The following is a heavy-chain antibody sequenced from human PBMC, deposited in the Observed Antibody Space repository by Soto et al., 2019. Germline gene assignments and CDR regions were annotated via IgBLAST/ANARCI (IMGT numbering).Heavy chain of an antibody. CDR3: ARDTGIAAAGRSGYFDY. CDR2: IWYDGSNK. J-gene: IGHJ4*02. V-gene: IGHV3-33*01. D-gene: IGHD6-13*01. Sequence: PGGSLRLSCAASGFTFSSYGMHWVRQAPGKGLEWVAVIWYDGSNKYYADTVKGRFTNSRDNSKNTLKQQMNSLRAEDTVVYYCARDTGIAAAGRSGYFDYWGQGTLVTVSS. CDR1: GFTFSSYG.